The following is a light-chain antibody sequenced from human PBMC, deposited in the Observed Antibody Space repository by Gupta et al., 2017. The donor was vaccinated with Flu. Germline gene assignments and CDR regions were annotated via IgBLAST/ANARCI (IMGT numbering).Light chain of an antibody. CDR1: NIGSKG. CDR3: QVWDSSSDHWV. Sequence: SYVLTQPPSVSVAPGQTASITCGGNNIGSKGVHWYHQKPGQAPVLVVHDDGDRPSGIPERFSGSNSGNTATLTISRVEAGDEADYYCQVWDSSSDHWVFGGGTKLTVL. J-gene: IGLJ3*02. V-gene: IGLV3-21*02. CDR2: DDG.